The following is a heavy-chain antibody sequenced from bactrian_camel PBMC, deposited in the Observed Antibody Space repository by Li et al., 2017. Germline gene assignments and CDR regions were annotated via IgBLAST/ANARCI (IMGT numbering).Heavy chain of an antibody. CDR1: GFKMSTAF. CDR2: IYTGDFST. J-gene: IGHJ4*01. Sequence: DVQLVESGGGLVQAGGSMRLSCAASGFKMSTAFMRWVRQAPGKGLEWVSAIYTGDFSTYYADSVKGRFTISRDNAKNTVSLQMNNLKSEDTALYYCTTDFTGTQDTEFYLDIGARGPRSPSP. V-gene: IGHV3S40*01. CDR3: TTDFTGTQDTEFYLD. D-gene: IGHD6*01.